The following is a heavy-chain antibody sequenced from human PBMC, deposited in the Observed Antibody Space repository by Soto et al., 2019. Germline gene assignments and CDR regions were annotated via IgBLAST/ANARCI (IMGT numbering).Heavy chain of an antibody. CDR3: ARGYCSSTSCYVLDY. D-gene: IGHD2-2*01. J-gene: IGHJ4*02. Sequence: QVQLVQSGADVKKPGASVKVSCKASGYTFTSYAMHWVRQAPGQRLEWMGWINAGNGNTKYSQKFQGRVTITRDTSASTAYMELSSLRSEDTAVYYCARGYCSSTSCYVLDYWGQGTLVTVSS. CDR2: INAGNGNT. V-gene: IGHV1-3*01. CDR1: GYTFTSYA.